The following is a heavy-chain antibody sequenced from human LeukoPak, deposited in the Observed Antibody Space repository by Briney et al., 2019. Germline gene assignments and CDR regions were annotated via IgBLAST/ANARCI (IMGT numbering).Heavy chain of an antibody. V-gene: IGHV1-8*01. D-gene: IGHD6-13*01. CDR3: ARLVAAAGYFDY. CDR2: MNPNSGNT. CDR1: GYTFTSYD. Sequence: GVSVKVSCKASGYTFTSYDINWVRQATGQGLEWMGWMNPNSGNTGYAQKFPGRVTMTRNTSISTAYMELSSLRSEDTAVYYCARLVAAAGYFDYWGQGTLVTVSS. J-gene: IGHJ4*02.